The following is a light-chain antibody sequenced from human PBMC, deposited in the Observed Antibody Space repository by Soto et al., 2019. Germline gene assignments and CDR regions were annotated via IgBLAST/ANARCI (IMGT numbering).Light chain of an antibody. V-gene: IGKV1-5*01. CDR2: DVS. J-gene: IGKJ2*01. CDR1: QTVERW. Sequence: DIQRTQSPSTLSASVGDRVIITCRASQTVERWMAWYQQKPGKAPKLLISDVSTLERGVPSRFSGSGSATEFSLTISGLPPDDFATYYCQQYKDYVYTFGQGTKVESK. CDR3: QQYKDYVYT.